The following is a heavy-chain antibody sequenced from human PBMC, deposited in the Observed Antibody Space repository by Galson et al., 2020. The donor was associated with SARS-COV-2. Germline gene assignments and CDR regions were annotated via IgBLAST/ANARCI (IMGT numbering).Heavy chain of an antibody. CDR2: IKPDGSQQ. J-gene: IGHJ3*01. CDR3: AKYDAGLL. V-gene: IGHV3-7*01. D-gene: IGHD3-3*01. CDR1: GFTISRYW. Sequence: GGSLRLSCAGSGFTISRYWMNWVRQAPGKGLEWVANIKPDGSQQQYVDSVKGRFVISRDNAQNSVYLQMNSLRAEDTAVYYCAKYDAGLLWSQGTMVTVSS.